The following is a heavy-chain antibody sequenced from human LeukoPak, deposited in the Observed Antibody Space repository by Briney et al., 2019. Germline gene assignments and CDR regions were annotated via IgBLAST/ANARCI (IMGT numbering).Heavy chain of an antibody. V-gene: IGHV4-59*01. CDR2: IYYSGST. CDR1: GGSISSYY. J-gene: IGHJ5*02. D-gene: IGHD3-10*01. CDR3: ARGVQITMVRGAQDPYNWFDP. Sequence: SETLSLTCTVSGGSISSYYWSWIRQPPGKGLEGVGYIYYSGSTNYNPSLKSRVTISVDTSKNQFSLKLSSVTAADTAVYYCARGVQITMVRGAQDPYNWFDPWGQGTLVTVSS.